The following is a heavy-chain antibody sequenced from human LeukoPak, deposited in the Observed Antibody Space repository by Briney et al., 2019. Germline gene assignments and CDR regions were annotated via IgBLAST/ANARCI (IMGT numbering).Heavy chain of an antibody. D-gene: IGHD6-19*01. CDR1: GGSISSYY. J-gene: IGHJ6*03. CDR3: ARVAVAAHYYYYYMDV. CDR2: IYTSGST. V-gene: IGHV4-4*07. Sequence: SETLSLTCTVSGGSISSYYWSWIRQPAGKGLEWIGRIYTSGSTNYNPSLKSRVTMSVDTSKNQFSLKLSSVTAADTAVYYCARVAVAAHYYYYYMDVWGKGTTVTISS.